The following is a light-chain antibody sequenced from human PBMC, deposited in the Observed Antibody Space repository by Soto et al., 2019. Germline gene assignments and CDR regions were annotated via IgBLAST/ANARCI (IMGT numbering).Light chain of an antibody. CDR2: GAS. V-gene: IGKV3-20*01. Sequence: EIVLTQSPGTLSLSPGEKATLSCRASQSVSSSYLAWYQQKPGQAPRLLIYGASSRATGIPDRFSGSGSGTVFLIIVSILQHDDLAFFCWQQFSTSPWTFGQGTKVEIK. CDR3: QQFSTSPWT. J-gene: IGKJ1*01. CDR1: QSVSSSY.